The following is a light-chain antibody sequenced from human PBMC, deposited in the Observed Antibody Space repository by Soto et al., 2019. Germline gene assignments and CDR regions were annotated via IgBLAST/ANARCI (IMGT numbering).Light chain of an antibody. CDR3: QQYGNTPPIT. J-gene: IGKJ5*01. Sequence: TESTSALKAQVGDHVTTPILASQSISSWLAWYQQKPGKAPKLLIYDASSLESGVPSRFSGSGSGTEFTLTISSLQPDDFAVYYCQQYGNTPPITSGQGAGPEI. CDR2: DAS. V-gene: IGKV1-5*01. CDR1: QSISSW.